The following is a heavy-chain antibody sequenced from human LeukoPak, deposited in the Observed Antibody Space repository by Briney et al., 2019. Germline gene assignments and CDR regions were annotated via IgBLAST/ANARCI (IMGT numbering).Heavy chain of an antibody. V-gene: IGHV1-69*06. D-gene: IGHD5-18*01. J-gene: IGHJ3*02. CDR3: TRPRDSYGTFLAFDI. CDR1: GGTFSSYA. CDR2: IIPIFGTA. Sequence: SVKVSCKASGGTFSSYAISWVRQAPGQGLEWMGGIIPIFGTANYAQKFQGRVTITADKSTSTAYMELSSLRSEDTAVYYCTRPRDSYGTFLAFDIWGQGTMVTVSS.